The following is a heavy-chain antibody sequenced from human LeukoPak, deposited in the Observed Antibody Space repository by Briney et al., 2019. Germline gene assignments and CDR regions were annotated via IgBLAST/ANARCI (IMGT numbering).Heavy chain of an antibody. CDR3: ARVWSPYYYDSSGYTPPPAY. V-gene: IGHV1-18*01. D-gene: IGHD3-22*01. Sequence: ASVKVPCKASGYTFTSYGISWVRQAPGQGLEWMGWISAYNGNTNYAQKLQGRVTMTTDTSTSTAYMELRSLRSDDTAVYYCARVWSPYYYDSSGYTPPPAYWGQGTLVTVSS. J-gene: IGHJ4*02. CDR1: GYTFTSYG. CDR2: ISAYNGNT.